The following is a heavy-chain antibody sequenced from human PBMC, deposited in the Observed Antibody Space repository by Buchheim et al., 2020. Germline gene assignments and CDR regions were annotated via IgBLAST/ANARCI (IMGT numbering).Heavy chain of an antibody. CDR1: GLTFSSYA. J-gene: IGHJ4*02. V-gene: IGHV3-30-3*01. Sequence: QVQLVESGGGVVQPGRSLRLSRAASGLTFSSYAMHWVRQAPGKGLEWVAVISYDGSNKYYADSVKGRFTISRENSKNTLYLQMNSLRAEDTAVYYCARTYFAGEDYWGQGTL. CDR2: ISYDGSNK. D-gene: IGHD3-9*01. CDR3: ARTYFAGEDY.